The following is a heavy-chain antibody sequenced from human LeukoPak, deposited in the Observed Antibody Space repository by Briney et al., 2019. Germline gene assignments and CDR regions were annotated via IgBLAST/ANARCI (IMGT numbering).Heavy chain of an antibody. CDR3: AITTGTSSFDAFDI. CDR1: GGSISTYY. J-gene: IGHJ3*02. Sequence: SPETLSLTCTVSGGSISTYYWSWIRQPPGKGLEWIGFLFYSGSTNYNPSLKSRVTISVDTSKNQLSLNLSSVTAADTAVYYCAITTGTSSFDAFDIWGQGTMVTVSP. V-gene: IGHV4-59*12. CDR2: LFYSGST. D-gene: IGHD1-1*01.